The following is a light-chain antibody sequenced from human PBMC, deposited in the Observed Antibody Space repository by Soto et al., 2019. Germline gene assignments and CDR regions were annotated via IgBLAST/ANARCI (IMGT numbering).Light chain of an antibody. Sequence: EIVMTQSPATLSVSPGERATLSCRASQSVSSNLPWYQQKPGQAPRPLIYGASTRATGIPARFSGSGSGTEFTLTISSLQSEDFAVYYCQQYNNFIFTCGPGTKVDIK. CDR3: QQYNNFIFT. CDR2: GAS. CDR1: QSVSSN. V-gene: IGKV3-15*01. J-gene: IGKJ3*01.